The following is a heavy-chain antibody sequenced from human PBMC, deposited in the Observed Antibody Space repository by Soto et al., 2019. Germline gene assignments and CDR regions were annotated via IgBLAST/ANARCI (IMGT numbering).Heavy chain of an antibody. J-gene: IGHJ4*02. D-gene: IGHD5-18*01. Sequence: QVQLVQSGAEVKKPESSVKVSCKAPGGTFSTYAISWVRQARGQGLEWMGGIIPMFGTANYAQRFQDRVTITADVSTNTVYMELSSLRSEDTAVYFCASGIQLWLRRINNGYSGWGQGTLVTVSS. V-gene: IGHV1-69*12. CDR1: GGTFSTYA. CDR2: IIPMFGTA. CDR3: ASGIQLWLRRINNGYSG.